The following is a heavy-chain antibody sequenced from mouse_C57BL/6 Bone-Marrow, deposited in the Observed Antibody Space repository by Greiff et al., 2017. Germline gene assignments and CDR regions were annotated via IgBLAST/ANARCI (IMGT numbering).Heavy chain of an antibody. CDR3: ARGTVVATFYWYFDV. CDR1: GFTFSDYG. J-gene: IGHJ1*03. Sequence: EVKLVESGGGLVKPGGSLKLSCAASGFTFSDYGIHWVRQAPEKGLEWVAYISSGSSTIYYADTVKGRFTISRDNAKNTLFLQMTSLRSEDTAMYYCARGTVVATFYWYFDVWGTGTTVTVSS. D-gene: IGHD1-1*01. CDR2: ISSGSSTI. V-gene: IGHV5-17*01.